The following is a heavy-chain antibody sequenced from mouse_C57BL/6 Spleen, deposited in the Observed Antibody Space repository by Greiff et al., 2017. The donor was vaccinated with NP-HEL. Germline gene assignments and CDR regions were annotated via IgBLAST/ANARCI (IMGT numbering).Heavy chain of an antibody. V-gene: IGHV1-59*01. D-gene: IGHD2-12*01. J-gene: IGHJ2*01. CDR3: ARGSSYDY. Sequence: QVQLQQPGAELVRPGPSVKLSCKASGYTFTSYWMHWVKQRPGQGLEWIGVIDPSDSYTNYNQKFKGKATLTVDTSSSTAYMQLSSLTSEDSAVYYCARGSSYDYWGQGTTLTVSS. CDR1: GYTFTSYW. CDR2: IDPSDSYT.